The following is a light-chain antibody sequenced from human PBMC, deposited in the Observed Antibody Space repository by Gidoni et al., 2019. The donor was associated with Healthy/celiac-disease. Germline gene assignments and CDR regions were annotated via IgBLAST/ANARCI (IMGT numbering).Light chain of an antibody. V-gene: IGKV3-15*01. J-gene: IGKJ3*01. CDR2: GSS. Sequence: EIVMTQPPATLSVSPGERATLSCRASQSVSSNLASYQQKPGQAPRPLIYGSSTRATGIPARFSGSGSGPEFTLNISSLQSEVFAVYFCQQYNNWPPFTFGPGTKVDIK. CDR3: QQYNNWPPFT. CDR1: QSVSSN.